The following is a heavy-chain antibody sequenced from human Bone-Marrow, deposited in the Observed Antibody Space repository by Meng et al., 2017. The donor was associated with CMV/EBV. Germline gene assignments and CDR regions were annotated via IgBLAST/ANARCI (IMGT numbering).Heavy chain of an antibody. Sequence: GESLKISCAASGFIFSSFDMHWVRQSPDKGLEWVAFIRYDGSDEYYVDSLKGRFTISRDNSKDSLYLSMNSLRPDDTAIYYCAKARAVGWVSSGWYFGWLDSWGQGTLVTVSS. J-gene: IGHJ5*01. V-gene: IGHV3-30*02. CDR2: IRYDGSDE. CDR3: AKARAVGWVSSGWYFGWLDS. CDR1: GFIFSSFD. D-gene: IGHD6-19*01.